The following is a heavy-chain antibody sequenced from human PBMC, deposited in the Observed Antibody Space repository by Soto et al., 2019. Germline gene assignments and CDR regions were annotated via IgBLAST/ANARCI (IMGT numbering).Heavy chain of an antibody. CDR1: GYTFTSYG. V-gene: IGHV1-18*01. CDR2: ISAYNGNT. Sequence: ASVKVSCKASGYTFTSYGISWVRQAPGQGLEWMGWISAYNGNTNYAQKLQGRVTMTTDTSTSTAYMELRSLRSDDTAVYYCARGHYYDSSGDYMDVRGQGTTVTVSS. CDR3: ARGHYYDSSGDYMDV. D-gene: IGHD3-22*01. J-gene: IGHJ6*02.